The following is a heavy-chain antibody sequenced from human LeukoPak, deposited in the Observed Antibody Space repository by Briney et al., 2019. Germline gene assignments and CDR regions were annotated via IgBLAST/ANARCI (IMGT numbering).Heavy chain of an antibody. J-gene: IGHJ4*02. Sequence: GGSLRLSCAASRFIFSTYSMNWVRQAPGKGLEWVSYISSTSSTIYYADSVKGRFTISRDNAKNSLFLQMNSLRAEDTAVYYCARAGIFSSSYGISWDYWGQGALVAVSS. CDR2: ISSTSSTI. CDR3: ARAGIFSSSYGISWDY. CDR1: RFIFSTYS. D-gene: IGHD6-6*01. V-gene: IGHV3-48*04.